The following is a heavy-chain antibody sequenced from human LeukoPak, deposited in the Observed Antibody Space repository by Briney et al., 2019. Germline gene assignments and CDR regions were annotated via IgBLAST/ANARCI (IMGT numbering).Heavy chain of an antibody. Sequence: GGSLRLSCAASGFTLSSYGMGWVRQAPGKGLEWVSVISGSGGSIYYADSVKSRFTISRDNSKNTLNLQMNRLRAEDSAVYYCAKSRSLEYSSSSDFWGQGTLVTVSS. J-gene: IGHJ4*02. CDR3: AKSRSLEYSSSSDF. CDR1: GFTLSSYG. D-gene: IGHD6-6*01. V-gene: IGHV3-23*01. CDR2: ISGSGGSI.